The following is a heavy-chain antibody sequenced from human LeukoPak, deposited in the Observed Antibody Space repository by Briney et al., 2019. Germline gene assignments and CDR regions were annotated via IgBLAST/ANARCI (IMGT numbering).Heavy chain of an antibody. CDR3: ARETFLGYCSSTSCSFDY. V-gene: IGHV3-30-3*01. CDR2: ISYDGSNK. Sequence: GGSLRLSCAASGFTFSSYAMHWVRQAPGKGLEWVAVISYDGSNKYYADSVKGRFTISRDNSKNTLYLQMNSLRAEDTAVYYCARETFLGYCSSTSCSFDYWGQGTLVTVSS. CDR1: GFTFSSYA. J-gene: IGHJ4*02. D-gene: IGHD2-2*01.